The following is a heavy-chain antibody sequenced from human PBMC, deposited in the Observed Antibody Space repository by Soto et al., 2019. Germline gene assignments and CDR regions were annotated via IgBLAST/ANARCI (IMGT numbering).Heavy chain of an antibody. D-gene: IGHD1-1*01. V-gene: IGHV1-18*01. CDR3: ARGRYGDY. CDR1: SYTFTSYG. CDR2: ISAHNGNT. J-gene: IGHJ4*02. Sequence: QVHLVQYGAEVKKPGASVKVSCKASSYTFTSYGITWVRQAPGQGLEWMGWISAHNGNTDYAQKLQARVIVTRDTSTTTAYMELRSLISDDTAVYYCARGRYGDYWGQGALVTVSS.